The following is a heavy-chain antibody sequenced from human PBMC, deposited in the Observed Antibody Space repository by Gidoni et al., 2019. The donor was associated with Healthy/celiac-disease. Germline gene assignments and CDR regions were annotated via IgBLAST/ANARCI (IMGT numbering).Heavy chain of an antibody. V-gene: IGHV1-46*01. CDR1: GYTFTSYY. J-gene: IGHJ3*02. CDR3: AREQAGDSSGGVI. Sequence: QVRRGQSGAGVKKPGASVKVSCKASGYTFTSYYMHWVRQAHGQGREWMGIINPSGGSTSYAQKFQGRVTMTRDTSTSTVYMELSSLRSEDTAVYYCAREQAGDSSGGVIWGQGTMVTVSS. D-gene: IGHD3-22*01. CDR2: INPSGGST.